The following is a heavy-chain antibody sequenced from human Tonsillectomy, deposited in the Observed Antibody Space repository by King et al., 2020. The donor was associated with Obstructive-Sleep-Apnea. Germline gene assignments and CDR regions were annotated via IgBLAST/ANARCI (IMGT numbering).Heavy chain of an antibody. CDR2: VRYDGSNK. J-gene: IGHJ6*04. CDR3: AKNEPYSSRWSSSLNYYYSGMAV. Sequence: VQLVESGGGVVQPGRSLRLSCAASGFTFSSYGMHWVRQAPGKGLEWVAFVRYDGSNKYYADSVKGRFTISRDNSNNTLYLQMNSLRAEDTVVYYCAKNEPYSSRWSSSLNYYYSGMAVWGKGPTVTSSS. D-gene: IGHD6-13*01. V-gene: IGHV3-30*02. CDR1: GFTFSSYG.